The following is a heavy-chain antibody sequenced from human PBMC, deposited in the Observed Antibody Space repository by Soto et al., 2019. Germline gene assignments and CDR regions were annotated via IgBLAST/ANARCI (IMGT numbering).Heavy chain of an antibody. CDR2: IYYSGST. V-gene: IGHV4-39*01. D-gene: IGHD3-16*02. Sequence: PSETLSLTCTVSGGSISSSSYYWGWIRQPPGKGLEWIGSIYYSGSTYYNPSLKSRVTISVDTSKNQFSLKLSSVTAADTAVYYCVRHSEYDYIWGSYRHPDYFDYWGQGTLVTVSS. J-gene: IGHJ4*02. CDR1: GGSISSSSYY. CDR3: VRHSEYDYIWGSYRHPDYFDY.